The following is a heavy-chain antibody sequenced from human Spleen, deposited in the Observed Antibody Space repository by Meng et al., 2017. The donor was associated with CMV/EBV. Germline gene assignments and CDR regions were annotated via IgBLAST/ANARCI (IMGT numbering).Heavy chain of an antibody. D-gene: IGHD3-3*01. CDR2: IYSGGST. J-gene: IGHJ3*02. V-gene: IGHV3-53*01. CDR3: ASHTYDFWSGYYDEAFDI. Sequence: GESLKISCAASGFTFSHYAMVWVRQAPGKGLEWVSVIYSGGSTYYADSVKGRFTISRDNSKNTLYLQMNSLRAEDTAVYYCASHTYDFWSGYYDEAFDIWGQGTMVTVSS. CDR1: GFTFSHYA.